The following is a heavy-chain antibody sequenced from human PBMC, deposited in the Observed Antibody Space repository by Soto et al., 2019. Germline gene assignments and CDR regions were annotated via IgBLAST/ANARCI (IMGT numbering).Heavy chain of an antibody. CDR3: ASGIQQWLRRINSGYSG. Sequence: QVQLVQSGAEVKKPESSVKVSCKAPGGTFSTYAISWVRQAPGQGLEWMGGIIPMFGTANYAQRFQDRVKITADEPTNTVYMELSRLRSEDTAVYFCASGIQQWLRRINSGYSGWGQGTLVTVSS. CDR2: IIPMFGTA. D-gene: IGHD5-12*01. V-gene: IGHV1-69*12. J-gene: IGHJ4*02. CDR1: GGTFSTYA.